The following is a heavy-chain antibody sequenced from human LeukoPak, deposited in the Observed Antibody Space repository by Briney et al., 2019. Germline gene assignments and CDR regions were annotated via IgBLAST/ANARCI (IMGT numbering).Heavy chain of an antibody. CDR1: GFTFISHS. J-gene: IGHJ4*02. Sequence: PGGSLRLSFAASGFTFISHSMKWVRQAPGKGLEWVSYISSSGSNIYYADSVKGRFTISRDNAKNSMYLQMNSLGAEDTAVYYCARKSLQGWSSDYWGEGILVTVSS. CDR2: ISSSGSNI. CDR3: ARKSLQGWSSDY. V-gene: IGHV3-48*01. D-gene: IGHD1-26*01.